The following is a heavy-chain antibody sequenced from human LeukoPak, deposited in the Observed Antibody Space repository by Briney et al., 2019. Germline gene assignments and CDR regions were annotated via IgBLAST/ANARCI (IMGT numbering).Heavy chain of an antibody. J-gene: IGHJ5*02. CDR1: GYSISSGYY. CDR2: IYHSGST. Sequence: SETLSLTCTVSGYSISSGYYWGWIRQPPGKGLEWIGSIYHSGSTNYNPSLKSRVTILLDTSKSQFSLKLSSVTAADTAVYYCARGVNWFDPWGQGTLVTVSS. V-gene: IGHV4-38-2*02. CDR3: ARGVNWFDP.